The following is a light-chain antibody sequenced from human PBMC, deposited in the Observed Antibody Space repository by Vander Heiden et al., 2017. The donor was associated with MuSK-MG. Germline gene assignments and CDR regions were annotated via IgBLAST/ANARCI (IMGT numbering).Light chain of an antibody. CDR1: SSNIGAAYD. Sequence: QSVLTQPPSVSGAPGQRVTISCTGTSSNIGAAYDVHWYQHLPGPAPRLLIYANSDRPSGVPDRFSGSKSGTSASLAIAGLQGEDEADYFCQSYDSSLRGWIFGGGTKLAVL. CDR3: QSYDSSLRGWI. J-gene: IGLJ2*01. CDR2: ANS. V-gene: IGLV1-40*01.